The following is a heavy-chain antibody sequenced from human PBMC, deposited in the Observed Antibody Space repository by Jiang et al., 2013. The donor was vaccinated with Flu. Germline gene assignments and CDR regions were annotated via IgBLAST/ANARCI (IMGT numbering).Heavy chain of an antibody. V-gene: IGHV2-5*02. Sequence: KPTQTLTLTCTFSGFSLSTYGEVVGWIRQPPGQALEWLSYIKWDDEKRYNPSLTSRLTISKDTSKNQVVLAMTNMDSVDTATYYCARGVVDYGDYGESTFHVWGQGAFVVVSS. J-gene: IGHJ3*01. D-gene: IGHD4-17*01. CDR3: ARGVVDYGDYGESTFHV. CDR2: IKWDDEK. CDR1: GFSLSTYGEV.